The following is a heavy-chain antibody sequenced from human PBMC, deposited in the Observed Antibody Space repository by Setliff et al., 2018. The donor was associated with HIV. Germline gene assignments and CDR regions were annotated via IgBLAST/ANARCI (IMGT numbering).Heavy chain of an antibody. CDR1: GGTFSSYA. CDR3: AATYYYDSSGLHGFDY. V-gene: IGHV1-69*13. CDR2: IIPIFGTA. J-gene: IGHJ4*02. Sequence: WASVKVSCKASGGTFSSYAISWVRQAPGQGLEWMGGIIPIFGTANYAQKFQGRVTTTADESTSTAYMELSSLRSEDTAVYYCAATYYYDSSGLHGFDYWGQGTLVTVSS. D-gene: IGHD3-22*01.